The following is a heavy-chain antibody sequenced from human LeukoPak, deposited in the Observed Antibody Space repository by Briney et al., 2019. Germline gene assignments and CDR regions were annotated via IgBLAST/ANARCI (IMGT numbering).Heavy chain of an antibody. CDR2: ISSSGSTI. V-gene: IGHV3-11*04. Sequence: PGGSLRLSCAASGFTFSDYNMSWIRQAPGKGLEWVSYISSSGSTIYYADSVKGRFTISRNNAKNSLYLQMNSLRAEDTAVYYCARDLVATIGGFDYWGQGTLVTVSS. J-gene: IGHJ4*02. CDR3: ARDLVATIGGFDY. D-gene: IGHD5-12*01. CDR1: GFTFSDYN.